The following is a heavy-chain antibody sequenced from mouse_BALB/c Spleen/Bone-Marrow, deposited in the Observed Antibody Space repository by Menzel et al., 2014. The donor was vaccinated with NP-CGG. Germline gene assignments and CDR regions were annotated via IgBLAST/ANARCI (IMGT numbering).Heavy chain of an antibody. CDR1: GFTFSSYG. V-gene: IGHV5-9-2*01. D-gene: IGHD1-1*01. Sequence: EVKVVESGGGLVKPGGSLKLSCAASGFTFSSYGMPWVRQTPEKRLEWVATISGGGSYTYYPDSVKGRFTISRDNAKDNLYLRMSSLRSEDTALYYCARQYGSSYFDYWGQGTTLTVSS. CDR3: ARQYGSSYFDY. CDR2: ISGGGSYT. J-gene: IGHJ2*01.